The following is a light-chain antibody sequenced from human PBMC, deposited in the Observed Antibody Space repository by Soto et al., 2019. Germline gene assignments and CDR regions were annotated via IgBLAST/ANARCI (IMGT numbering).Light chain of an antibody. V-gene: IGLV2-14*01. J-gene: IGLJ1*01. CDR1: SSDVGGYDY. CDR3: SSYSISTAYL. CDR2: EVN. Sequence: QSALTQPASVSGSPGQSITISCTGTSSDVGGYDYVSWYQLHPGKAPKLMVFEVNNRPSGVSYRFSGSKSGNTASLTISGVQAADEAAYFCSSYSISTAYLFGTGTKLTVL.